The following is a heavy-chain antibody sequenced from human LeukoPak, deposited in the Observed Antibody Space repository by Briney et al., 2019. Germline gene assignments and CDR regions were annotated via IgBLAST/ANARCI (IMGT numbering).Heavy chain of an antibody. CDR1: GFTFSSYW. CDR2: INSDGSST. V-gene: IGHV3-74*01. Sequence: GGSLRLSCAASGFTFSSYWMHWVRQAPGKGLVWVSRINSDGSSTSYADSVKGRFTISRDNAKNTLYLLMNSLRAEDTAVYYCARDHTVTPLDYWGQGTLVTVSS. CDR3: ARDHTVTPLDY. J-gene: IGHJ4*02. D-gene: IGHD2-21*02.